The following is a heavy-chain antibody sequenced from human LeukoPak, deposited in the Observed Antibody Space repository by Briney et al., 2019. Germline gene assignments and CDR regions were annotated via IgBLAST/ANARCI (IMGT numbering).Heavy chain of an antibody. J-gene: IGHJ5*02. V-gene: IGHV1-69*06. CDR1: GGTFSSYA. CDR3: AIGGSEKRNWFDP. CDR2: IIPIFGTA. D-gene: IGHD3-10*01. Sequence: SVKVSCEASGGTFSSYAISWVRQAPGQGLEWMGGIIPIFGTANYAQKFQGRVTITADKSTSTAYMELSSLRSEDTAVYYCAIGGSEKRNWFDPWGQGTLVTVSS.